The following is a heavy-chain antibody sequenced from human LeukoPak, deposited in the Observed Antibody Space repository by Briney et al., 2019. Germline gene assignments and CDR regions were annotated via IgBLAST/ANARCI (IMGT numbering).Heavy chain of an antibody. D-gene: IGHD3-3*01. J-gene: IGHJ4*02. CDR2: INHSGST. CDR3: ARAPPNNYDFWSGYSREGYYFDY. Sequence: SETLSLTCAVYGGSFSGYYWSWIRQPPGKGLEWIGEINHSGSTNYNPSLKSRVTISVDTSKNQFSLKLSSVTAADTAVYYCARAPPNNYDFWSGYSREGYYFDYRGQGTLVTVSS. CDR1: GGSFSGYY. V-gene: IGHV4-34*01.